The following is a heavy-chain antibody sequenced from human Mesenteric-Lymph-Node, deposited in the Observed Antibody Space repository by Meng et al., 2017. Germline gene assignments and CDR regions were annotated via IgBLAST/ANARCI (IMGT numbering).Heavy chain of an antibody. CDR1: GYTFTAYY. CDR2: INPNSGDT. D-gene: IGHD3-22*01. CDR3: ARDGSGHYNWFDP. V-gene: IGHV1-2*06. J-gene: IGHJ5*02. Sequence: QVRLVQSGAEVKEPGASVQVSCKTSGYTFTAYYIHWLRQAPGQVPEWMGRINPNSGDTNYAPKFHDRVTVTRDTSISTAYMELSSLRSDDTAVYYCARDGSGHYNWFDPWGQGSLVTVSS.